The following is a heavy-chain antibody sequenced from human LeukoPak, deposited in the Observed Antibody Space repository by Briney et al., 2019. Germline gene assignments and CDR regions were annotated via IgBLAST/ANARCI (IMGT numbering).Heavy chain of an antibody. Sequence: ASATVSCKASGGTSNSHAISWVRQAPGQGLEWMGRIIPNLGTTNRAQNFQDRVTLTADKSTNTAYMELTSLTSDDTAVYYCATTNDGGGYQWGDFFDFWGQGTLVTVSS. V-gene: IGHV1-69*04. J-gene: IGHJ4*02. CDR1: GGTSNSHA. D-gene: IGHD3-22*01. CDR2: IIPNLGTT. CDR3: ATTNDGGGYQWGDFFDF.